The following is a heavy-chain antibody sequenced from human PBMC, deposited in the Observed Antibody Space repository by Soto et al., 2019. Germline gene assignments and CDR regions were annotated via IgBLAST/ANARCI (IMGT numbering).Heavy chain of an antibody. CDR2: IYYSGST. V-gene: IGHV4-39*01. CDR1: GGSISSSSYY. CDR3: ARRRTESYYDSSGYYFDY. Sequence: PSGTLSVTCTVSGGSISSSSYYWGWIRQPPGKGLEWIGSIYYSGSTYYNPSLKSRVTISVDTSKNQFSLKLSSVTAADTAVYYCARRRTESYYDSSGYYFDYWGQGTLVTVSS. D-gene: IGHD3-22*01. J-gene: IGHJ4*02.